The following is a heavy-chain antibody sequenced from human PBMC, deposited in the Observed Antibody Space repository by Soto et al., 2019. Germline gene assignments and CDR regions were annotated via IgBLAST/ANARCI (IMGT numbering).Heavy chain of an antibody. D-gene: IGHD3-10*01. CDR1: GFTFSSYA. CDR3: ARVSFRGVIITFDYYYGMDV. V-gene: IGHV3-30-3*01. J-gene: IGHJ6*02. CDR2: ISYDGGNK. Sequence: LRLSCAASGFTFSSYAMHWVRQAPGKGLEWVAVISYDGGNKYYADSVKGRFTISRDNSKNTLYLQMNSLRAEDTAVYYCARVSFRGVIITFDYYYGMDVWGQGTTVTVSS.